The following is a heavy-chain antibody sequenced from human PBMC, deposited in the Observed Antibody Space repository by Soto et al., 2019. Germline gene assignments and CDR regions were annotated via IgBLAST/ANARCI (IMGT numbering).Heavy chain of an antibody. D-gene: IGHD3-3*01. Sequence: HPGGSLRLSCAASGFTFSSYAMSWVRQAPGKGLEWVSAISGSGGSTYYADSVKGRFTISRDNSKNTLYLQMNSLRAEDTAVYYCAKEGFLEWSPSNYYYYYGMDVWGQGTTVTVSS. CDR3: AKEGFLEWSPSNYYYYYGMDV. CDR2: ISGSGGST. CDR1: GFTFSSYA. J-gene: IGHJ6*02. V-gene: IGHV3-23*01.